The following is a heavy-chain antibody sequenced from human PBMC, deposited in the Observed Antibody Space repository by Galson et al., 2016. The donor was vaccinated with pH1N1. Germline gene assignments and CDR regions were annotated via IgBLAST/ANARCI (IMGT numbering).Heavy chain of an antibody. V-gene: IGHV1-2*02. Sequence: SVKVSCKASGYTFTDNFIHWVRQTPGQGLEWLGWINPDSGGTNYAQSFNDRVAMTRDTSITTIFKQLSSRGSDDTAIYFCARMLSTAYDFLSSYNLPFDLWGQGTLVTVSS. CDR1: GYTFTDNF. J-gene: IGHJ4*02. CDR3: ARMLSTAYDFLSSYNLPFDL. D-gene: IGHD3-3*01. CDR2: INPDSGGT.